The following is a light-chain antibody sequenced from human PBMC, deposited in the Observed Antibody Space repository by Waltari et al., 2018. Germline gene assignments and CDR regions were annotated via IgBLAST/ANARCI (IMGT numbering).Light chain of an antibody. J-gene: IGKJ5*01. CDR3: QQYNRWPPIT. CDR2: DAS. Sequence: EIVMTQSPATLSVSPGETATLSCRASQSVSSNLAWYQQKPGQAPRLLIYDASTRATSIPAKFRGSGSGTEFTLTISSLQSEDFAVYYCQQYNRWPPITFGHGTRLEIK. V-gene: IGKV3-15*01. CDR1: QSVSSN.